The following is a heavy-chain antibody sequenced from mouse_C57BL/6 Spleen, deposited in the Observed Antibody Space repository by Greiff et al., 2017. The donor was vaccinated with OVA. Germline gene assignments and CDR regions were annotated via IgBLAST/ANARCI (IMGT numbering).Heavy chain of an antibody. CDR1: GYTFTSYW. Sequence: QVQLQQPGAELVRPGSSVKLSCKASGYTFTSYWMDWVKQRPGQGLEWIGNIYPSDSETHYNQKFKDKATLTVDKSSSTAYMQLSSLTSEDSAVYYCARESRPKGFAYWGQGTLVTVSA. CDR3: ARESRPKGFAY. CDR2: IYPSDSET. J-gene: IGHJ3*01. V-gene: IGHV1-61*01.